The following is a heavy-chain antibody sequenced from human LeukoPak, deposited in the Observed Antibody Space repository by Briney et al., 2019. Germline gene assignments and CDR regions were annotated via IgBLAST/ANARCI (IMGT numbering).Heavy chain of an antibody. Sequence: GASVKVSCKASGGTFSSYAISWVRQAPGQGLEWMGWISAYNGNTNYAQKLQGRVTMTTDTSTSTAYMELRSLRSDDTAVYYCARVVPTYYYDSSGYSPFDYWGQGTLVTVSS. J-gene: IGHJ4*02. D-gene: IGHD3-22*01. CDR1: GGTFSSYA. CDR2: ISAYNGNT. V-gene: IGHV1-18*01. CDR3: ARVVPTYYYDSSGYSPFDY.